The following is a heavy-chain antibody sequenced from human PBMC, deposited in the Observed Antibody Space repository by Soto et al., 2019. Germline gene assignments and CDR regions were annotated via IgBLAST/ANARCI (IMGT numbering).Heavy chain of an antibody. V-gene: IGHV4-31*03. Sequence: SETLSLTCTVSGGSISSGGYYWSWIRQHPGKGLEWIGYIYYSGSTYYNPSLKSRVTISVDTSKNQFSLKLSSVTAADTAVYYCASEARYYYGSGSRDAFDIWGQGTMVTVSS. D-gene: IGHD3-10*01. CDR3: ASEARYYYGSGSRDAFDI. CDR1: GGSISSGGYY. CDR2: IYYSGST. J-gene: IGHJ3*02.